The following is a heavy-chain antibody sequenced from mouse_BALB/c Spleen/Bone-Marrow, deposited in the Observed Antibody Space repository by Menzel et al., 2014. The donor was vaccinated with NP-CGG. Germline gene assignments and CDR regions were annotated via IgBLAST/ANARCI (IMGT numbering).Heavy chain of an antibody. CDR1: GFTFXSYA. J-gene: IGHJ2*01. Sequence: DVQLVESGGGLVKPGGSLKLSCAASGFTFXSYAMSWIRQTPEKRLEWVATISSGGNYTYYPDSVKGRFTISRDNAKNTLYLQMSSLRSEDTAMYYCARPNTDYFDYWGQGTTLTVSS. D-gene: IGHD5-1-1*01. V-gene: IGHV5-9-3*01. CDR2: ISSGGNYT. CDR3: ARPNTDYFDY.